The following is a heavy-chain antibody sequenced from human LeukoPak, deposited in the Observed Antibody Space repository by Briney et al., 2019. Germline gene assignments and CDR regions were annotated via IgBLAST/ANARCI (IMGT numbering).Heavy chain of an antibody. J-gene: IGHJ6*02. CDR1: GFSVSTYA. Sequence: GGSLRLSCALSGFSVSTYAMSWVREAPGKGLEWVSSMSGSGAKTNYADSVKGRFTISRDNSKNTLYLHMNSLRAEDTAVYYCADLRFLEWLSRGGGMDVWGQGTTVTVSS. CDR3: ADLRFLEWLSRGGGMDV. CDR2: MSGSGAKT. V-gene: IGHV3-23*01. D-gene: IGHD3-3*01.